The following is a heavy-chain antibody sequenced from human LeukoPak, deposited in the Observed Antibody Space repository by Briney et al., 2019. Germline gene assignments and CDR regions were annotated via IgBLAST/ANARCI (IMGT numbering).Heavy chain of an antibody. CDR3: VRSGGYGLIDY. CDR1: GGSFSGYY. J-gene: IGHJ4*02. CDR2: INHSGST. V-gene: IGHV4-34*01. D-gene: IGHD1-26*01. Sequence: SETLSLTCAVYGGSFSGYYWSWIRQPPGKGLEWIGEINHSGSTNYNPSLKSRVTISVDTSKNQFSLRLNSVTAADTAMYYCVRSGGYGLIDYWGQGTLVTVSS.